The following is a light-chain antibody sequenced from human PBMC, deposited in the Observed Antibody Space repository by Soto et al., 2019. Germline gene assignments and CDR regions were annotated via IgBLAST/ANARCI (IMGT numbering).Light chain of an antibody. CDR3: QQRSNWPCT. CDR1: QSVSSY. Sequence: EIVLTQSPATLSLSPGERATLSCRASQSVSSYLAWYQQKPGQAPRLLIYDASNSATGIPARFSGSGSGPDFTLTISSLEPQDFAVYYCQQRSNWPCTFGQGTRLEIK. J-gene: IGKJ5*01. V-gene: IGKV3-11*01. CDR2: DAS.